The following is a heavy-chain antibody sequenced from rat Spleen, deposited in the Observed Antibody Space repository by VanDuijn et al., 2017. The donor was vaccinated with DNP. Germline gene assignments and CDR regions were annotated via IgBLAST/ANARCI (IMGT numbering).Heavy chain of an antibody. CDR3: TSGTTTWFAY. Sequence: QVQLKESGPGLVQPSQTLSLTCTVSGFSLTSYPVTWFRQPPGKVLEWIAAISSGGNTYYNSALKSRLSISRDTSKSQVFLKMNSLQTEDTAMYFCTSGTTTWFAYWGQGTLVTVSS. D-gene: IGHD1-10*01. V-gene: IGHV2-6*01. CDR1: GFSLTSYP. J-gene: IGHJ3*01. CDR2: ISSGGNT.